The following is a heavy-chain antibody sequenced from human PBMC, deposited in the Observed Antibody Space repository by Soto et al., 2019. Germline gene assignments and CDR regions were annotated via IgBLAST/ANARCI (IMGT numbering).Heavy chain of an antibody. Sequence: QVHLVQSGAEVKKPGASVKVSCKASGYTFTDYYMHWVRQAPGQGLEWMGWINPNTGGTKYAQKFQGRVTMTRDTSISTAYMELSSLRSDDTAVYYCARDWYYFDSSGYSKTVYYYYYGLDVWGQGTTVTVSS. CDR2: INPNTGGT. D-gene: IGHD3-22*01. CDR1: GYTFTDYY. CDR3: ARDWYYFDSSGYSKTVYYYYYGLDV. V-gene: IGHV1-2*02. J-gene: IGHJ6*02.